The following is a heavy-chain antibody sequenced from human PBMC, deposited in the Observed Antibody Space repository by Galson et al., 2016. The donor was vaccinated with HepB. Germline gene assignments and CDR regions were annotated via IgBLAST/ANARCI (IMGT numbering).Heavy chain of an antibody. CDR3: ARDGNADSP. D-gene: IGHD4-23*01. V-gene: IGHV3-64D*08. CDR1: EFTFSSFA. CDR2: ISSSGGST. Sequence: SLRLSCAASEFTFSSFAMHWVRQAPGKRLECVSGISSSGGSTHYTDSVKGRFIISRDNSKNTLYLQMSSLRAEDTAVYYCARDGNADSPWGPGTLVTVSS. J-gene: IGHJ5*02.